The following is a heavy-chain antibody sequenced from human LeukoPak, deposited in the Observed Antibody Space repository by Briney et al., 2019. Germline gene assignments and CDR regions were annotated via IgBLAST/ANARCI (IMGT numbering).Heavy chain of an antibody. CDR2: INPNSGGT. V-gene: IGHV1-2*06. Sequence: GASVKVSCKASGYTFTGYYMHWVRQAPGQGLEWMGRINPNSGGTNYAQKFQGRVTMTRDTSISTAYMELSRLRSDDTAVYYCARGDLLSYYDFWSGYYGGFGMDVWGQGTTVTVSS. J-gene: IGHJ6*02. D-gene: IGHD3-3*01. CDR1: GYTFTGYY. CDR3: ARGDLLSYYDFWSGYYGGFGMDV.